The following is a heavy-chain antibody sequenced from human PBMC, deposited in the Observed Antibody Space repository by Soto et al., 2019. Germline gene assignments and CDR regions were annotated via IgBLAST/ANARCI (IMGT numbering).Heavy chain of an antibody. Sequence: PSVKVSCKASGGTFSSYAISWVRQAPGQGLEWMGGIIPIFGTANYAQKFQGRVTITADESTSTAYMELSSLRSEDTAVYYCARVTAAAGNVRDYYYYYYGMDVWGQGTTVTVSS. V-gene: IGHV1-69*13. CDR3: ARVTAAAGNVRDYYYYYYGMDV. J-gene: IGHJ6*02. CDR2: IIPIFGTA. D-gene: IGHD6-13*01. CDR1: GGTFSSYA.